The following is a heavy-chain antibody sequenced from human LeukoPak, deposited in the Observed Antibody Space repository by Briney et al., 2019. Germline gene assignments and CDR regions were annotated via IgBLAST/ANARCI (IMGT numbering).Heavy chain of an antibody. V-gene: IGHV7-4-1*02. CDR1: GYTFTSYG. CDR2: INTNTGNP. Sequence: ASVKVSCKASGYTFTSYGISWVRQAPGQGLEWMGWINTNTGNPTYAQGFTGRFVFSLDTSVSTAYLQISSLKAEDTAVYYCARGRITMVRGVINWFDPWGQGTLVTVSS. D-gene: IGHD3-10*01. J-gene: IGHJ5*02. CDR3: ARGRITMVRGVINWFDP.